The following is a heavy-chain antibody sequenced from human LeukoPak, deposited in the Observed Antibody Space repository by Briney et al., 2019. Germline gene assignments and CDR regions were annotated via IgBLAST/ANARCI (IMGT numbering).Heavy chain of an antibody. Sequence: SETLSLTCTVSGDSVISTTYYWGWLRQPPGKGLEWIGSIYHSGSTTYNPSLRSRVTMSVDTSKNQVSLRLSSVTAADTAVYYCARGFFLNCGGDCHGVGVPFDYWGQGTLVTVSS. D-gene: IGHD2-21*02. V-gene: IGHV4-39*07. CDR3: ARGFFLNCGGDCHGVGVPFDY. CDR1: GDSVISTTYY. J-gene: IGHJ4*02. CDR2: IYHSGST.